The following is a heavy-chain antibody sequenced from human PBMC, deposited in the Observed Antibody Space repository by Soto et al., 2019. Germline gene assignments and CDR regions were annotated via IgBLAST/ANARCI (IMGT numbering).Heavy chain of an antibody. J-gene: IGHJ6*02. D-gene: IGHD3-10*01. CDR2: ISYTGST. V-gene: IGHV4-61*01. CDR1: GGSVSSGSYY. Sequence: QVQLQESGPGLVKASETLSLTCTVSGGSVSSGSYYWMWIRQPPGKGLEWIGYISYTGSTSYNPSLKSLVTISADTSKNQFSLKLSSVIAADTAVYYCARAYYYGSGRGRSMDVWGQGTTVTVSS. CDR3: ARAYYYGSGRGRSMDV.